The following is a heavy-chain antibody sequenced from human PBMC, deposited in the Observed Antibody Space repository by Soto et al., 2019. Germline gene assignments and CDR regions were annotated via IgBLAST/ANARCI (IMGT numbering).Heavy chain of an antibody. CDR2: SHQSGNT. D-gene: IGHD5-18*01. CDR3: ATRDTGRVY. V-gene: IGHV4-4*02. J-gene: IGHJ4*02. CDR1: GVSFGSHDW. Sequence: QVQLQESGPGLVKPSGTLSLTCAVSGVSFGSHDWWTWVRQPPGKGLEWIGESHQSGNTNYNSSLESRVTIPLNKSKNHFSLRLSSVTVADTAVYYCATRDTGRVYWGQGTLVTVSS.